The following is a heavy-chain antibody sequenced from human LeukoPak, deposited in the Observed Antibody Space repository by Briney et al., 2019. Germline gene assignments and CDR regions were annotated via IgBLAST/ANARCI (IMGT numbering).Heavy chain of an antibody. Sequence: GGSLRLSCAASGFTFSSYSMNWVRQAPGKGLEWVSYITFSSSIIYYADSVRGRFTISRDNAKNSLYLQMNSLRAEDTAVYYCAVDLGSLRYFDWLYYWGQGTLVTVSS. D-gene: IGHD3-9*01. V-gene: IGHV3-48*04. J-gene: IGHJ4*02. CDR1: GFTFSSYS. CDR2: ITFSSSII. CDR3: AVDLGSLRYFDWLYY.